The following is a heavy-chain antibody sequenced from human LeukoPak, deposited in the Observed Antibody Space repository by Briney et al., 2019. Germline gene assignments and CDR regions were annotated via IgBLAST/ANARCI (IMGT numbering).Heavy chain of an antibody. V-gene: IGHV4-59*08. D-gene: IGHD4-11*01. J-gene: IGHJ4*02. CDR3: ARSPDPTTIDY. CDR1: GGSISSYY. Sequence: PSETLSLTCTVSGGSISSYYWSWTRQPPGKGLEWIGYIYYSGSTNYNPSLKSRVTISVDTSKNQFSLKLSSVTAADTAVYYCARSPDPTTIDYWGQGTLVTVSS. CDR2: IYYSGST.